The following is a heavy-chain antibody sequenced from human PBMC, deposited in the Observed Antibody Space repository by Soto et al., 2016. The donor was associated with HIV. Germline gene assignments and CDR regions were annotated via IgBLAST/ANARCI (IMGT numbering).Heavy chain of an antibody. D-gene: IGHD2-2*01. V-gene: IGHV3-21*01. CDR2: ISSSSSYI. CDR3: ARTSALTPSLDY. J-gene: IGHJ4*02. Sequence: EVQLVESEGGLVKPGGSLRLSCAASGFTFSSYSMNWVRQAPGKGLEWVSSISSSSSYIYYADSVKGRFTISRDNAKNSLYLQMNSLRAEDTAVYYCARTSALTPSLDYWGQGTLVTVSS. CDR1: GFTFSSYS.